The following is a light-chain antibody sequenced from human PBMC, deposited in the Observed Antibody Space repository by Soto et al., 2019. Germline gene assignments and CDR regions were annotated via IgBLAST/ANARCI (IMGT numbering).Light chain of an antibody. CDR1: SSSIGTNF. CDR2: SNN. V-gene: IGLV1-47*02. CDR3: AAWDDNLSTYV. Sequence: QSVLTQPPSASGTPGQRVSISCSGYSSSIGTNFVYWYQQLPGTAPKVLIHSNNQRPSGVPDRFSGPKSGTSASLAISGLRSEDEADYYCAAWDDNLSTYVFGSGTKVTVL. J-gene: IGLJ1*01.